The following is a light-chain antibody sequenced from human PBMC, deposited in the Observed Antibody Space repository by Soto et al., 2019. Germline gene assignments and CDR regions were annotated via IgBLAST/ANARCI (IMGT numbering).Light chain of an antibody. Sequence: QSVMTQHPSVSRFPGQSVTISCTGTSSDVGGFNYFTWYKHHPSKAPKIMIYDVSKRPSGVPNRFSASKSTTTTSPTISVHQSENEANYYSCSYAGVYSHDVFATGT. CDR2: DVS. V-gene: IGLV2-11*01. J-gene: IGLJ1*01. CDR3: CSYAGVYSHDV. CDR1: SSDVGGFNY.